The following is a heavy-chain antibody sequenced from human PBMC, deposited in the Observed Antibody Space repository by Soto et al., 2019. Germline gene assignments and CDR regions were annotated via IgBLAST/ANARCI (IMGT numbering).Heavy chain of an antibody. CDR3: AHCRGGVASF. V-gene: IGHV2-5*02. D-gene: IGHD3-16*01. CDR1: GFSLSTRDVG. CDR2: IYWDDDK. Sequence: QITLNESGPTLVKPTQTLTLTCTFSGFSLSTRDVGVGWIRQPPGKALEWLGVIYWDDDKSYSPSLKSRLTISKDTSNNQVVLRMTKMDPVETATYYCAHCRGGVASFWGQGTLVTVSS. J-gene: IGHJ4*02.